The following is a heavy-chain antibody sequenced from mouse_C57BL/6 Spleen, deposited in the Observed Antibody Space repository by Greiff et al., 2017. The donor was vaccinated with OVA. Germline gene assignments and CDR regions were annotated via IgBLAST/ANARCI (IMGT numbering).Heavy chain of an antibody. CDR2: ISSGSSTI. CDR3: ARGSAWLAY. Sequence: EVKLMESGGGLVKPGRSLKLSCAVSGFTFSDYGMHWVRQAPEKGLVWVAYISSGSSTIYYADTVKGRFTIARDNAKNTLFLQMTSLRSEDTDMYYCARGSAWLAYWGQGTLVTVSA. CDR1: GFTFSDYG. J-gene: IGHJ3*01. V-gene: IGHV5-17*01.